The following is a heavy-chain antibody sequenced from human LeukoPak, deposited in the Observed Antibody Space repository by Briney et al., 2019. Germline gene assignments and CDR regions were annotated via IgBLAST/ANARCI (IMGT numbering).Heavy chain of an antibody. CDR2: ISSSTI. J-gene: IGHJ5*02. V-gene: IGHV3-48*01. CDR1: GFTFSTYS. Sequence: GGSLRLSCAASGFTFSTYSLNWVRQVPGMGLEWVSYISSSTIYYAESVKGRFTISRDNAKNLLYLQVNSLRAEDTAVYYCARGGTTVTSRLLFGHWGQGTLVTVSS. D-gene: IGHD4-17*01. CDR3: ARGGTTVTSRLLFGH.